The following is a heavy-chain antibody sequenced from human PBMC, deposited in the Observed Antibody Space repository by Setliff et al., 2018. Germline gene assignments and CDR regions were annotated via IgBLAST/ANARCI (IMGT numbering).Heavy chain of an antibody. J-gene: IGHJ4*02. CDR1: GFTFVNYW. Sequence: PGGSLRLSCAASGFTFVNYWMHWVRQAQGKGLEWVSYISNDAYTIHYADSMKGRLTISRDNSKNSVFLQMNSLRVEDTAVYYCARVHYETSTYSPTLFDHWGQGALVTVSS. CDR2: ISNDAYTI. V-gene: IGHV3-11*01. D-gene: IGHD3-22*01. CDR3: ARVHYETSTYSPTLFDH.